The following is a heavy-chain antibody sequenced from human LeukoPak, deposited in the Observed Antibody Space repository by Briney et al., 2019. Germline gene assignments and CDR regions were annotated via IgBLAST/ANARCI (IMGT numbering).Heavy chain of an antibody. D-gene: IGHD5-24*01. V-gene: IGHV3-53*01. Sequence: GGSLRLSCAASGFSVTNNYMSWVRQAPGKGLEWVSVFYVGGAAYYADSVKGRFTISRDNSENTLYLQMKSLRAEDTAVYYCARGDGYNFFDYWGQGTLVTVSS. CDR1: GFSVTNNY. CDR2: FYVGGAA. J-gene: IGHJ4*02. CDR3: ARGDGYNFFDY.